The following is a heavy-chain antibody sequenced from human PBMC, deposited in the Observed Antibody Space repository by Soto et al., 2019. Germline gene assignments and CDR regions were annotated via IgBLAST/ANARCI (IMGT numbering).Heavy chain of an antibody. V-gene: IGHV4-4*02. CDR3: ARTLGPRGPGSDGSDFRWTIDS. J-gene: IGHJ4*02. D-gene: IGHD2-21*01. Sequence: SETLSLTCAVSGGSISSSNWWSWVRQPPGKGLEWIGEIYHSGSTNYNPSLRSRVNIDVDTSKNQFSLRLASVTAADTAVYFCARTLGPRGPGSDGSDFRWTIDSWGQGILVTVSS. CDR1: GGSISSSNW. CDR2: IYHSGST.